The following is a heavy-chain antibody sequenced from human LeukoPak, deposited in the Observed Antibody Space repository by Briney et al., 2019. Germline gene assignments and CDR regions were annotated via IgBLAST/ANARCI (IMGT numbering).Heavy chain of an antibody. CDR1: GGTFYSYS. CDR2: ITPIRDIA. V-gene: IGHV1-69*02. Sequence: SVKVSCKASGGTFYSYSIHWVRQAPGQGLEWMGKITPIRDIANYAQRFQGRLTITADKSTTTAYMELSSLRSEDTAVYYCARAGHHFDSWSQGTLVTVSS. CDR3: ARAGHHFDS. J-gene: IGHJ4*02. D-gene: IGHD6-19*01.